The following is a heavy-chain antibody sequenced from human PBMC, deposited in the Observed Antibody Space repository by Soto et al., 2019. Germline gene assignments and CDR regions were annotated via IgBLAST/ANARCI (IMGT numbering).Heavy chain of an antibody. V-gene: IGHV3-11*01. Sequence: GGSLRLSCAASGFTFSDYYMSWIRQAPGKGLEWVSYISSSGSTIYYADSVKGRFTISRDNAKNSLYLQMNSLRAEDTAVYYCARVLSYSRNYYFDYWGQGTLVTVSS. CDR2: ISSSGSTI. D-gene: IGHD6-13*01. J-gene: IGHJ4*02. CDR1: GFTFSDYY. CDR3: ARVLSYSRNYYFDY.